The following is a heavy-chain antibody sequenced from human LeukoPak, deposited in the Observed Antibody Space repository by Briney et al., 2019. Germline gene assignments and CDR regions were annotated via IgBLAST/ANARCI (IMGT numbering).Heavy chain of an antibody. CDR2: ISSSSSYI. Sequence: KTGGSLRLSCAASGFTFSSYSMNWVRQAPGKGLEWVSSISSSSSYIYYADSVKGRFTISRDNAKNSLYLQMNSLRAEDTAVYYCARGRYSSGWYEEPKYYFDYWGQGTLVTVSS. V-gene: IGHV3-21*01. D-gene: IGHD6-19*01. CDR1: GFTFSSYS. CDR3: ARGRYSSGWYEEPKYYFDY. J-gene: IGHJ4*02.